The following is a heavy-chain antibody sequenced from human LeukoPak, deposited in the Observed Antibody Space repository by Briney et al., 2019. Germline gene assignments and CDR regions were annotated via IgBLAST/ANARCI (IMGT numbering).Heavy chain of an antibody. CDR2: ISAYNGNT. D-gene: IGHD3-3*01. CDR1: GYTFTSYG. V-gene: IGHV1-18*01. J-gene: IGHJ6*02. Sequence: ASVKVSCKASGYTFTSYGITWVRQAPGQGLEWMGWISAYNGNTNYAQKFQGRVTMTTDTSTSTAYMELRSLRSDDTAVYYCARGPDFWSGYYHPAEMDVWGQGTTVTVSS. CDR3: ARGPDFWSGYYHPAEMDV.